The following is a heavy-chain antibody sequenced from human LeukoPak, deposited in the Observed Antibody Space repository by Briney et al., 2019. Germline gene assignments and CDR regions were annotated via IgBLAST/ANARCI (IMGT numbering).Heavy chain of an antibody. V-gene: IGHV1-8*02. J-gene: IGHJ5*02. CDR2: MNPNSGNT. CDR3: ARAALNYDYVWGSNRLNWFDP. Sequence: ASVTVSFTASGYTFSSNAISWVRQAPGQGLEWMGWMNPNSGNTGYAQKFQGRVTMTRNTSISTAYMELSSLRSEDTAVYYCARAALNYDYVWGSNRLNWFDPWGQGTLVTVSS. CDR1: GYTFSSNA. D-gene: IGHD3-16*02.